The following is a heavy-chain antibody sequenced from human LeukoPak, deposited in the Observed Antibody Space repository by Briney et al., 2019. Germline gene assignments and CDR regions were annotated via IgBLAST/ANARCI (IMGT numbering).Heavy chain of an antibody. J-gene: IGHJ4*02. V-gene: IGHV3-30-3*01. Sequence: PGGSLRLSCAASGFTFSSYAMHWVRQAPGKGLEWVAVISYDGSQKYSTDSVKGRFTISRDNSKNTLNLQMNSLRTEDTAVYYCAREASTTWDLFDYWGQGTLVTVSS. CDR3: AREASTTWDLFDY. CDR1: GFTFSSYA. D-gene: IGHD2-2*01. CDR2: ISYDGSQK.